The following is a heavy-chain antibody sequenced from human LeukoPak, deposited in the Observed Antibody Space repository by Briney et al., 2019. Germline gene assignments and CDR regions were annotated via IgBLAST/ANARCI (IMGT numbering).Heavy chain of an antibody. J-gene: IGHJ3*02. CDR1: GFTVSTNY. CDR2: IYNNGNT. V-gene: IGHV3-53*01. CDR3: ARTITMARVDI. Sequence: PAGGSLRLSCAASGFTVSTNYMNWVRQAPGKGLEWVSVIYNNGNTYYAGSVKGRFTISRDNSKNTLYLQMNSLRAEDTAVYYCARTITMARVDIWGQGTMVTVSS. D-gene: IGHD3-10*01.